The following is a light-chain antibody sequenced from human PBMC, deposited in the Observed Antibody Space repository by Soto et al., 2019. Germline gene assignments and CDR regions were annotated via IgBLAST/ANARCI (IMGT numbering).Light chain of an antibody. J-gene: IGKJ4*01. CDR1: QSVGSD. CDR2: DIF. V-gene: IGKV3D-15*01. Sequence: EIVLTQSPATLSVSPGERATLSCRASQSVGSDLAWYQQKPGQAPRLVIYDIFTSATGVPTRISGSGSGTEFTLTISSLQSEDFAVYDCQQYNSWPLTFGGGTKVEIK. CDR3: QQYNSWPLT.